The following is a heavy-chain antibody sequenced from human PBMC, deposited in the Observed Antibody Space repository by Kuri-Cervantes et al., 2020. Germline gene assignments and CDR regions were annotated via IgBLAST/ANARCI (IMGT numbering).Heavy chain of an antibody. Sequence: SVKVSCKASGGTFSSYAISWVRQAPGQGLEWMGGIIPIFGTANYAQKFQGRVTITADESTSTAYMELSSLRSEDTAVYYCAGGMEIAAAEAEYFQHWGQGTLVTVSS. CDR3: AGGMEIAAAEAEYFQH. J-gene: IGHJ1*01. CDR1: GGTFSSYA. CDR2: IIPIFGTA. D-gene: IGHD6-13*01. V-gene: IGHV1-69*13.